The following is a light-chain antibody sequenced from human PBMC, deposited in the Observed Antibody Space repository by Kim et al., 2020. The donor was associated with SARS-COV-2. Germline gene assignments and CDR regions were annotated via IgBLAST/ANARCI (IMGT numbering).Light chain of an antibody. J-gene: IGKJ2*01. CDR1: QSVSSY. CDR2: DAS. CDR3: QQRSNWPLT. Sequence: SLSPGEAAPPSCRASQSVSSYLAWYQQKPGQAPRIRIYDASNRATGIPARFSGSGSGTDFTLTISSLEPEDFAVYYCQQRSNWPLTCGQGTKLEI. V-gene: IGKV3-11*01.